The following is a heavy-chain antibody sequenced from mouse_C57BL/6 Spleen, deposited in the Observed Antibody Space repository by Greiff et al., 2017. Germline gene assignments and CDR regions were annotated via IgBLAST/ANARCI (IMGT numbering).Heavy chain of an antibody. V-gene: IGHV1-26*01. J-gene: IGHJ4*01. CDR3: ARYDYDMDY. Sequence: EVQLQQSGPELVKPGASVKISCKASGYTFTDYYMNWVKQSHGKSLEWIGDINPNNGGTSYNQKFKGKATLTVDKSSSTAYMELRSLTSEDSAVYYCARYDYDMDYWGKGTSVTVSS. CDR1: GYTFTDYY. CDR2: INPNNGGT. D-gene: IGHD2-4*01.